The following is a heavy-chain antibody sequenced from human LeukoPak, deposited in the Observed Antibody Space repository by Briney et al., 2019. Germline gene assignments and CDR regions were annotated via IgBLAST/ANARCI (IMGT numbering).Heavy chain of an antibody. J-gene: IGHJ4*02. CDR2: IFYDGSIQ. CDR1: GFTFSTYG. Sequence: PGGSLRLSCAASGFTFSTYGMSWVRQAPGKGLEWVAVIFYDGSIQYYADSVKGRFTISRDNSMNTLYLQLNSLRREDTAVYYCARDPRGPTGYDSSGRDRFDYWGQGTLVTVSS. CDR3: ARDPRGPTGYDSSGRDRFDY. V-gene: IGHV3-30*03. D-gene: IGHD3-22*01.